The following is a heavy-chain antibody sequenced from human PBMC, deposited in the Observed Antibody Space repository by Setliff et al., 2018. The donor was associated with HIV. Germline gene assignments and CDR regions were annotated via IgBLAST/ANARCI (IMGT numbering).Heavy chain of an antibody. J-gene: IGHJ4*02. D-gene: IGHD3-22*01. Sequence: SETLSLTCTVSGGSISSGSYYWSWMRQPAGKGLEWIGHIYTSGSTNYNPSLKSRVTISVDTSKDQFSLKLSSVTAADTAVYYCARTPGAYYYDSSGYPIGIRFDYWGQGTRVTVSS. CDR2: IYTSGST. V-gene: IGHV4-61*09. CDR1: GGSISSGSYY. CDR3: ARTPGAYYYDSSGYPIGIRFDY.